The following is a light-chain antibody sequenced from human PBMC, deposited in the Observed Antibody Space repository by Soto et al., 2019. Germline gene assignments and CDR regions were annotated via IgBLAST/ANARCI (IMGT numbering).Light chain of an antibody. J-gene: IGLJ3*02. Sequence: QSVLTQPASMSGSPGQAITIPCTGTRSDVGGYNFVSWYQQHPGKAPKLMIYEVTNRPSGVSDRFSGSKSGNTASLTISGLQAEDEADYYCSSYASSATWVFGGGTKLTVL. CDR3: SSYASSATWV. CDR2: EVT. V-gene: IGLV2-14*01. CDR1: RSDVGGYNF.